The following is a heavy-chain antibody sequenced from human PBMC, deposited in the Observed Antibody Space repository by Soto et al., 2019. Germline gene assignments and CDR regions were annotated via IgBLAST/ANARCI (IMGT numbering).Heavy chain of an antibody. CDR1: GFTFSDYY. CDR2: ISSSDSIV. D-gene: IGHD6-13*01. J-gene: IGHJ5*02. Sequence: AGGSLRLSCAASGFTFSDYYMSWIRQAPGKGLEWVSYISSSDSIVSYADSVKGRFTISRDNAKNSLYLQMNSLRAEDTAVYFCARGRRIAAARGRGWFDPWGQGTLVTVSS. CDR3: ARGRRIAAARGRGWFDP. V-gene: IGHV3-11*01.